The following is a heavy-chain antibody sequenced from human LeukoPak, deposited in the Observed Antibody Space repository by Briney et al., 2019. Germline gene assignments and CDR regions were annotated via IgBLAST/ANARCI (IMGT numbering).Heavy chain of an antibody. J-gene: IGHJ5*02. D-gene: IGHD3-10*01. CDR2: INHSGST. CDR1: GGSFSGYY. V-gene: IGHV4-34*01. CDR3: ARGFIDGSGSYFNWFDP. Sequence: PSETLSLTCAVYGGSFSGYYWSWIRQPPGKGLEWIGEINHSGSTNYNPSLKSRVTISVDTSKNQFSLKLSSVTAADTAVYYCARGFIDGSGSYFNWFDPWGQGTLVTVSS.